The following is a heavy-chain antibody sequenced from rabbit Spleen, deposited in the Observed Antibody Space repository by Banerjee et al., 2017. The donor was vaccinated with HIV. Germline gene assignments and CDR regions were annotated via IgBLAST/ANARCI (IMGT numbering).Heavy chain of an antibody. D-gene: IGHD8-1*01. CDR2: IYAGSSGST. Sequence: QEQLEESGGDLVKPEGSLTLTCTASGFSFSSSYWICWVRQAPGKGLEWIGCIYAGSSGSTDYASWAKGRFTVSKTSSTTVTLQMTSLTAADTATYFCARDTGSSFSSYGMDLWGQGTLVPS. J-gene: IGHJ6*01. V-gene: IGHV1S45*01. CDR3: ARDTGSSFSSYGMDL. CDR1: GFSFSSSYW.